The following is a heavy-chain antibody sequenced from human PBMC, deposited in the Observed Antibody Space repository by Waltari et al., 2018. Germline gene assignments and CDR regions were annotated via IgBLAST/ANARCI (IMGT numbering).Heavy chain of an antibody. D-gene: IGHD6-19*01. J-gene: IGHJ4*02. CDR3: AKRRMAVAGTDFDS. Sequence: EVQLLESGGGLVQPGGSLRLSCAASGFTFSSIGMSWVRQAPGKGLEWVSSISNSGGRIRYADSVKGRFTISRDNSKDTLYLQLNSLRAEDTAVYYCAKRRMAVAGTDFDSWGQGTLVTVSS. CDR1: GFTFSSIG. CDR2: ISNSGGRI. V-gene: IGHV3-23*01.